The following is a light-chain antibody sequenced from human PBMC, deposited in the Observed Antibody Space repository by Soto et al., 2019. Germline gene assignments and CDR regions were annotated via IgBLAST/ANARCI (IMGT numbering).Light chain of an antibody. CDR2: GAS. CDR3: QQYNNWPPRT. CDR1: QSVSSN. Sequence: EIVMTQSPATVSVSPGERATLSCRASQSVSSNLPWYQQKTGQAPRLLIYGASTRATGIPARFSGSGSGTEFTLTISSLQSEDFAVDYCQQYNNWPPRTFGQGTKVEIK. J-gene: IGKJ1*01. V-gene: IGKV3-15*01.